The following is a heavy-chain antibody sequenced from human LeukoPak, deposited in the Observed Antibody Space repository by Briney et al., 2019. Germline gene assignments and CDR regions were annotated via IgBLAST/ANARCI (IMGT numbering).Heavy chain of an antibody. CDR2: IYYSGST. Sequence: SETLSLTCTVSGGSISSYYWSWIRQPPGKGLEWIGYIYYSGSTNYNPSLKSRATISVDTSKNQFSLKLSSVTAADTAVYYCARRSSSWFDNWFDPWGQGTLVTVSS. J-gene: IGHJ5*02. D-gene: IGHD6-13*01. CDR1: GGSISSYY. CDR3: ARRSSSWFDNWFDP. V-gene: IGHV4-59*01.